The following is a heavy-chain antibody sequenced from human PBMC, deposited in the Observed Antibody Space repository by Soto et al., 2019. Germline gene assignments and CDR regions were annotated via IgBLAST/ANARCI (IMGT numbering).Heavy chain of an antibody. CDR1: GGTFSSYA. D-gene: IGHD4-17*01. CDR2: IIPIFGTA. CDR3: ASPLTTVTTAYYYYGMDV. Sequence: ASVKVSCKASGGTFSSYAISWVRQAPGQGLEWMGGIIPIFGTANYAQKFQGRVTITADKSTSTAYMELSSLRSEDTAVYYCASPLTTVTTAYYYYGMDVWGQGTTVTVSS. V-gene: IGHV1-69*06. J-gene: IGHJ6*02.